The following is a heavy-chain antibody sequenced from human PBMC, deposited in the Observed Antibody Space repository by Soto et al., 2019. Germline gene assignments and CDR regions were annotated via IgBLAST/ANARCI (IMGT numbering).Heavy chain of an antibody. Sequence: GGSLRLSCAASGFTFSSYAMTWVRQAPGKGLEWVSGISGGGSNTYYRDSVKGRFTISRDRSKSTLFLQMNNLTAEDTAVDFCASDLSPYYYYALDVWGQGTTVTVSS. V-gene: IGHV3-23*01. CDR3: ASDLSPYYYYALDV. D-gene: IGHD3-16*02. CDR2: ISGGGSNT. CDR1: GFTFSSYA. J-gene: IGHJ6*02.